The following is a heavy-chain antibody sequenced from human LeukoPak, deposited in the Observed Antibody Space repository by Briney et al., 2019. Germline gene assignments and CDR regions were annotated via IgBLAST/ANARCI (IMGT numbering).Heavy chain of an antibody. D-gene: IGHD3-3*01. CDR3: ARDESGYFDFDY. J-gene: IGHJ4*02. CDR2: IYTSGST. CDR1: GGSISSGSYY. V-gene: IGHV4-61*02. Sequence: SQTLSLTCTVSGGSISSGSYYWSWIRQPAGKGLEWIGRIYTSGSTNYNPSLKSRVTISVDTSKNQFSLKLSSVTAADTAVYYCARDESGYFDFDYWGQGTLVTVSS.